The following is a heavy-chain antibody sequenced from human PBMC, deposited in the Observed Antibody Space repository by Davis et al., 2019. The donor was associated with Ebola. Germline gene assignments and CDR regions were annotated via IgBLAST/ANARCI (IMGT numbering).Heavy chain of an antibody. CDR1: GGSFSVHV. V-gene: IGHV4-34*01. J-gene: IGHJ5*02. CDR3: ARVNYDFWSGYYSDNWFDP. D-gene: IGHD3-3*01. CDR2: INHSGST. Sequence: MPSETLSLTCPVYGGSFSVHVWSCIRQSPGKGLEWLGEINHSGSTNYNPSLKSRVTISVDTSKNQFSLKLSSVTAADTAVYYCARVNYDFWSGYYSDNWFDPWGQGTLVTVSS.